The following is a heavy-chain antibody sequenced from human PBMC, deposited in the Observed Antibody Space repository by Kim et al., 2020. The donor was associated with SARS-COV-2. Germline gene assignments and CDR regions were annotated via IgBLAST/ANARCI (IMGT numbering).Heavy chain of an antibody. D-gene: IGHD6-13*01. J-gene: IGHJ4*02. V-gene: IGHV1-18*01. CDR2: ISGYNGNT. CDR1: GYSFSDNS. CDR3: ARGPLIAAVGTDF. Sequence: ASVKVSCKASGYSFSDNSINWVRQAPGQGLEWIGWISGYNGNTKYAQKFQGRVTMTTDTSTSTAYMELRSLRSDDTAVYYCARGPLIAAVGTDFWGQGTLVTVSS.